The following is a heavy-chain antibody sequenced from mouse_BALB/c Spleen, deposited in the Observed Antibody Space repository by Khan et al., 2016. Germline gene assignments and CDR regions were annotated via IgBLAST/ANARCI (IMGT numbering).Heavy chain of an antibody. Sequence: QVQLQQSGPGLVRPSQSLSITCTVSGFSLNSYGVHWVRQSPGMGLEWLGVIWSGGSTVYNAAFMSRLSITRDTSKSQVLFKMDSLQVNDTAIYFCARNYDYYFDYWGQGTALTVSS. CDR2: IWSGGST. V-gene: IGHV2-2*02. D-gene: IGHD2-4*01. J-gene: IGHJ2*01. CDR3: ARNYDYYFDY. CDR1: GFSLNSYG.